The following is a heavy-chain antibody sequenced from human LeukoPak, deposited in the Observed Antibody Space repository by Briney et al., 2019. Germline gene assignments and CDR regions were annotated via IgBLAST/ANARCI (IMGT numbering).Heavy chain of an antibody. CDR1: GXTFSDYY. CDR2: ISSGSSYT. CDR3: ARDLVRGTSDY. Sequence: PGGSLRLSCAASGXTFSDYYMSWIRQAPGKGLEWLSYISSGSSYTDYADSVKGRFTISRDNAKNSLYLQMNSLRAEDTAVYYCARDLVRGTSDYWGQGTLVTVSS. J-gene: IGHJ4*02. V-gene: IGHV3-11*06. D-gene: IGHD3-10*01.